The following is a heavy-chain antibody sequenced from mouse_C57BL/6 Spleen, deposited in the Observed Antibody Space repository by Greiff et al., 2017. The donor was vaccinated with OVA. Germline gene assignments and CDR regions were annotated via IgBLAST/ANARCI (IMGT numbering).Heavy chain of an antibody. CDR1: GYTFTSYW. V-gene: IGHV1-64*01. CDR2: IHPNSGST. D-gene: IGHD1-1*01. Sequence: QVQLQQPGAELVKPGASVKLSCKASGYTFTSYWMHWVKQRPGQGLEWIGMIHPNSGSTNYNEKVKSKATLTVDKSSSTAYMKLSSLTSEDTAVYYCARTSFTTVAPCARDYWGQGTSVTVSS. CDR3: ARTSFTTVAPCARDY. J-gene: IGHJ4*01.